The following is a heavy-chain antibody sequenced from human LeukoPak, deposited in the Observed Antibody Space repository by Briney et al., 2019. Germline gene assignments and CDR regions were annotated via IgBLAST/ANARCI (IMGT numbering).Heavy chain of an antibody. V-gene: IGHV4-59*12. J-gene: IGHJ4*02. CDR3: ARESQEKYYFDY. CDR1: GGSISSYY. CDR2: ISYSGST. Sequence: SETLSLTCTVSGGSISSYYWSWIRQPPGKGLEWIGYISYSGSTNYNPSLKSRVTISVGTSKNQFSLKLSSVTAADTAVYYCARESQEKYYFDYWGRGTLVTVSS. D-gene: IGHD5-24*01.